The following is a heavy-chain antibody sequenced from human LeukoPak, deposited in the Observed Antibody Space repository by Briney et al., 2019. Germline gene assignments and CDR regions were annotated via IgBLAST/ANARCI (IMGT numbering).Heavy chain of an antibody. CDR2: IKSNVYSGTT. CDR1: GSTFSDAW. CDR3: TIDVGDSWYRAPSDS. V-gene: IGHV3-15*01. D-gene: IGHD6-13*01. J-gene: IGHJ4*02. Sequence: GGSLRLSCASSGSTFSDAWMGWVRQAPRKGLEWGGRIKSNVYSGTTEYAAPVKGRFTISRDDSKNTLYLQMNSLNTEDTAMYYCTIDVGDSWYRAPSDSWGQGTLVTVSS.